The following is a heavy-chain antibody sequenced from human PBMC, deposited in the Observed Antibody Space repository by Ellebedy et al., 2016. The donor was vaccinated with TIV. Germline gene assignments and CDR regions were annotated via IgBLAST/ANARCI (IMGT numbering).Heavy chain of an antibody. CDR2: ISGSGDTT. J-gene: IGHJ3*02. CDR3: AKDSSGFLEWFTPLRDDAFDI. Sequence: GESLKISCAASGFTFDTDAMTWVRQAQGKGLEWVSGISGSGDTTYYADSVKGRLTISSDSSKSTLYLQMNSLRAEDTAVYYCAKDSSGFLEWFTPLRDDAFDIWGQGTMVTVSS. CDR1: GFTFDTDA. V-gene: IGHV3-23*01. D-gene: IGHD3-3*01.